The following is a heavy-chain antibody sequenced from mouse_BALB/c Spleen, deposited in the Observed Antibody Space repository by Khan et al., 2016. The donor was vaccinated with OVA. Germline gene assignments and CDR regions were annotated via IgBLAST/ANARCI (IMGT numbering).Heavy chain of an antibody. J-gene: IGHJ1*01. V-gene: IGHV9-3-1*01. Sequence: QIQLVQSGPELKKPGETVKISCKASGYNFTNYGMNWVKQAPGKGLKWMGWINTYTEEPTYADDFKGRFAFSLETSASTAYLQINNLKNEDTATYCCASGGYWYFDVWGAGTTVTVSS. CDR3: ASGGYWYFDV. CDR1: GYNFTNYG. D-gene: IGHD1-1*02. CDR2: INTYTEEP.